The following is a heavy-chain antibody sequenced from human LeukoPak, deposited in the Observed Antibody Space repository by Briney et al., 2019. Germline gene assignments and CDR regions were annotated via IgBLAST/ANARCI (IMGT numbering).Heavy chain of an antibody. CDR3: ARDKAGILD. J-gene: IGHJ4*02. CDR1: GFTFDNYG. D-gene: IGHD2-8*02. CDR2: IKQDGSEK. V-gene: IGHV3-7*01. Sequence: GGSLRLSCAASGFTFDNYGMSWVRQAPGKGLEWVANIKQDGSEKYYVDSVKGRFTISRDNAKNSLYLQMNSLRAEDTAVYYCARDKAGILDWGQGTLVTVSS.